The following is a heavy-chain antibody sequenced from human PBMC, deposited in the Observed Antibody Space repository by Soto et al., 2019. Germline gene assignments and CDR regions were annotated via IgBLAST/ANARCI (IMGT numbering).Heavy chain of an antibody. CDR3: ATFRGDGYNYY. Sequence: QVQLVQSGAEVKKPGSSVKVSCKASGGTFSTYTVSWVRQAPGQGLEWMGRIIPILGIANYAQKFQGRVTITVDKSTSTAYMELSSLRSEDTAVYYCATFRGDGYNYYWGQGTLVTVSS. CDR1: GGTFSTYT. D-gene: IGHD5-12*01. CDR2: IIPILGIA. J-gene: IGHJ4*02. V-gene: IGHV1-69*02.